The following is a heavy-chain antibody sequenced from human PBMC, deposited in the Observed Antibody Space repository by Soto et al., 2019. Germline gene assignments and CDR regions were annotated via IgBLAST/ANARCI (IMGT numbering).Heavy chain of an antibody. D-gene: IGHD3-16*01. CDR1: GASISSGYYA. Sequence: SETLSLTCVVSGASISSGYYAWNWVRQPPGKGLEWLGYIYNNGGSYYNPSLKSRVTISLNRSQNHFSLRLNSVTAADTALYFCARGDKNNDYYFDHWGQGTLVTVSS. V-gene: IGHV4-30-2*01. CDR2: IYNNGGS. J-gene: IGHJ4*02. CDR3: ARGDKNNDYYFDH.